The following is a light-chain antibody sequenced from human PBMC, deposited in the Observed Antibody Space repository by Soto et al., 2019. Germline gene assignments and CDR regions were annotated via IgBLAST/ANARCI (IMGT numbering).Light chain of an antibody. V-gene: IGKV1-27*01. J-gene: IGKJ1*01. CDR3: HSYNSIPRT. CDR1: QGISEY. CDR2: GAS. Sequence: DIQMAQSPSSLSASIGDRVTITCRASQGISEYLAWYQQRPGNAPNLLIYGASILQSGVPSRFSGSGSGTHFTLTISSLQPEGVATYYCHSYNSIPRTFGQGTTVEIK.